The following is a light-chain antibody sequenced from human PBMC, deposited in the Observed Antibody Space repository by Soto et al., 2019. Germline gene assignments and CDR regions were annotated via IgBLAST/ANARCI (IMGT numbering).Light chain of an antibody. J-gene: IGKJ4*01. V-gene: IGKV3-20*01. CDR1: QPISISY. CDR3: QQYRTSLPP. Sequence: EIVLTQSPGTLSLSPGDRATLSCRASQPISISYLAWYQQKVGQGPRLLIYDVSSRPKGTPDRLSGSGSGTDFSLTISRLEPEDFAVYYCQQYRTSLPPCGGETKLQLK. CDR2: DVS.